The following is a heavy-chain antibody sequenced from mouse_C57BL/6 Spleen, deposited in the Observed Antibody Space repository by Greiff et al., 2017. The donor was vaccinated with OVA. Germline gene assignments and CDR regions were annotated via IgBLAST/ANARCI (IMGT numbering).Heavy chain of an antibody. D-gene: IGHD1-1*01. V-gene: IGHV1-55*01. CDR1: GYTFTSYW. CDR2: IYPGSGST. Sequence: QVHVKQPGAELVKPGASVKMSCKASGYTFTSYWITWVKQRPGQGLEWIGDIYPGSGSTNYNEKFKSKATLTVDTSSSTAYMQLSSLTSEDSAVYYCARRGTTVVRAMDYWGQGTSVTVSS. CDR3: ARRGTTVVRAMDY. J-gene: IGHJ4*01.